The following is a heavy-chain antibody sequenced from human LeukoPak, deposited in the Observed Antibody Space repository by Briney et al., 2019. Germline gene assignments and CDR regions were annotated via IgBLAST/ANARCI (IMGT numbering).Heavy chain of an antibody. CDR2: LYTGHST. Sequence: PGGSLRLSCVASGFSVSSIYMSWVRRAPGKGLEWVSLLYTGHSTYYANSVEGRFTISRDDSKNTIYLQMNSLRAEDTAVYYCARGGVHYWNPRYWGQGTLVTVPS. D-gene: IGHD1-1*01. J-gene: IGHJ4*02. CDR3: ARGGVHYWNPRY. CDR1: GFSVSSIY. V-gene: IGHV3-53*01.